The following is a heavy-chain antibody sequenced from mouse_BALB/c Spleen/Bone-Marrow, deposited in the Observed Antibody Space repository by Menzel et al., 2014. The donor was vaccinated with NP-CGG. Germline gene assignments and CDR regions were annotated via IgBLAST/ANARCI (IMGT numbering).Heavy chain of an antibody. CDR3: TRSYGSSYEYYFDY. J-gene: IGHJ2*01. CDR1: GYTFTSYW. V-gene: IGHV1-69*02. D-gene: IGHD1-1*01. CDR2: IYPSDSYT. Sequence: QVHVKQSGAELVRPGASVKLSCKASGYTFTSYWINWVKQRSGQGLEWIGNIYPSDSYTNYNQKFKDKATLTVDKSSSTAYMQLSSPTSEDSAVYYCTRSYGSSYEYYFDYWGQGTTLTVSS.